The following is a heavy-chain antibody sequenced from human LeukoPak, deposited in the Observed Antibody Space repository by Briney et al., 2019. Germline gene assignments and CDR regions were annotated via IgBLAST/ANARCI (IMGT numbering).Heavy chain of an antibody. D-gene: IGHD3-10*01. CDR3: ARDLSGSYMSDY. Sequence: GGSLRLSCAASGFTFSNYAMHWARQAPGKGLEWVAFISHDRSNNCHADSVKGRFTISRDNSKNTLYLQMNSLTDEDTAVYYCARDLSGSYMSDYWGQGTLVTVSS. J-gene: IGHJ4*02. CDR1: GFTFSNYA. V-gene: IGHV3-30-3*01. CDR2: ISHDRSNN.